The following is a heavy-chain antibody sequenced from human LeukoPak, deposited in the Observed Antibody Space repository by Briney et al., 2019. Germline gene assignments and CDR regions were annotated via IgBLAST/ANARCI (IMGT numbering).Heavy chain of an antibody. CDR1: GYTFTSYY. V-gene: IGHV1-46*01. CDR2: INPSGGST. D-gene: IGHD1-26*01. Sequence: ASVKVSCKASGYTFTSYYIHWVRQAPGQGLEWVGIINPSGGSTSYAQKFQGRVTITTDGSTSTAYMELSSLRSEDTAVYYCASISGSSGDAFDIWGQGTMVTVSS. CDR3: ASISGSSGDAFDI. J-gene: IGHJ3*02.